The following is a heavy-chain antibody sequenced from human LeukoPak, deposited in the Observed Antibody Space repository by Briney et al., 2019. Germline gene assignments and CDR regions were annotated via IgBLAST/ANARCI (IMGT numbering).Heavy chain of an antibody. V-gene: IGHV1-18*01. D-gene: IGHD5-18*01. J-gene: IGHJ6*02. CDR3: AREVDTGMVKYYYGMDV. Sequence: ASVKVSCKASGYTFTSYSISWVRQAPGQGLEWMGWISAYNGNTNYAQKLQGRVTMTTETSTSTAYMELRSLRSDDTAVYYCAREVDTGMVKYYYGMDVWGQGTTVTVSS. CDR1: GYTFTSYS. CDR2: ISAYNGNT.